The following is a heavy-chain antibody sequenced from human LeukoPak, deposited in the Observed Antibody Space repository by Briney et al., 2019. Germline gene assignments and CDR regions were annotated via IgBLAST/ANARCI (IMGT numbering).Heavy chain of an antibody. CDR3: ARLIPSYDILTAYWFDP. J-gene: IGHJ5*02. Sequence: SKTLSLTCTVSGGSISSYYWSWIRQPPGKGLEWIGYIYYSGSTNYNPSLKSRVTISVDTSKNQFSLKLSSVTAADTAVYYCARLIPSYDILTAYWFDPWGQGTLVTVSS. V-gene: IGHV4-59*08. CDR2: IYYSGST. CDR1: GGSISSYY. D-gene: IGHD3-9*01.